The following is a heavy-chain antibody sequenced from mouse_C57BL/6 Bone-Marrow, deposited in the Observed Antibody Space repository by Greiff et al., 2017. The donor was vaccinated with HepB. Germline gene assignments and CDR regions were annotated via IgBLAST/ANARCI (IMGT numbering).Heavy chain of an antibody. Sequence: VKLVESGPELVKPGASVKLSCKASGYTFTSYDINWVKQRPGQGLAWIGWIYPRDGSTKYYEKFKGKATLTVDTSSSTAYMELHSLISEDSAVYFCARPGSSYWFAYWGQGTLVTVSA. CDR2: IYPRDGST. J-gene: IGHJ3*01. D-gene: IGHD1-1*01. CDR1: GYTFTSYD. V-gene: IGHV1-85*01. CDR3: ARPGSSYWFAY.